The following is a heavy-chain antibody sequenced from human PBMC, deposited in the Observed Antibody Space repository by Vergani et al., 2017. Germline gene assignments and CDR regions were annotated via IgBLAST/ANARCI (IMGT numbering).Heavy chain of an antibody. V-gene: IGHV4-30-4*08. CDR2: IYHSGST. D-gene: IGHD3-22*01. Sequence: QVHLQESGPGLVKSSQTLSLTCTVSGVSFRSADYYWSWIRQAPGKGLEWIGYIYHSGSTSYNPSLKSRVSMSVETSKNQFSLNLRSVTAADTAIYYCARIGPYFHDSRIYYLGQGRLVTVSS. CDR1: GVSFRSADYY. CDR3: ARIGPYFHDSRIYY. J-gene: IGHJ4*02.